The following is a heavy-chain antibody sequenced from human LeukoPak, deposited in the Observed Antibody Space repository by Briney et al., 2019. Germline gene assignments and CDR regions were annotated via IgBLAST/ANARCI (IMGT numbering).Heavy chain of an antibody. CDR3: ARVIGGNYGGDY. Sequence: GSLRLSCAASGFTFSTYAMSWVRQAPGKGLEWVSAISSSGGSTYYADSVKGRFTISRDKSKNTLYLQMNSLRVEDTALYYCARVIGGNYGGDYWGQGTLVTVSS. D-gene: IGHD4-23*01. CDR2: ISSSGGST. J-gene: IGHJ4*02. V-gene: IGHV3-23*01. CDR1: GFTFSTYA.